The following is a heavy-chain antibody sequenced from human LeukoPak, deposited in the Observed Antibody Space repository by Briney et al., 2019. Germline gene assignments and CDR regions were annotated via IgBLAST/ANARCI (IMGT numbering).Heavy chain of an antibody. CDR1: GFTFSSYG. Sequence: PGGSLRLSCAASGFTFSSYGMHWVRQAPGKGLEWVAVISYDGSNKYYADSVKGRFTISRDNSKNTLYLQMNSLRDEDTAVYYCAKDRHYDSRLRDYWGQGTLVTVSS. V-gene: IGHV3-30*18. J-gene: IGHJ4*02. CDR2: ISYDGSNK. D-gene: IGHD3-22*01. CDR3: AKDRHYDSRLRDY.